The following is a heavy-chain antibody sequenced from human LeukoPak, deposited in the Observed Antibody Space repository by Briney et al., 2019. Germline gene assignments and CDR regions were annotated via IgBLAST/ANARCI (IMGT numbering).Heavy chain of an antibody. V-gene: IGHV4-4*02. Sequence: SETLSLTCAVSGGSISNGYWWSWVRQPPVKGLEWIGEINHSGSTNYNPSLKSRATISVDTSKNQFSLKLSSVTAADTAVYYCARGLNYYDSRGYYNWGQGTLVTVSS. CDR3: ARGLNYYDSRGYYN. J-gene: IGHJ4*02. D-gene: IGHD3-22*01. CDR1: GGSISNGYW. CDR2: INHSGST.